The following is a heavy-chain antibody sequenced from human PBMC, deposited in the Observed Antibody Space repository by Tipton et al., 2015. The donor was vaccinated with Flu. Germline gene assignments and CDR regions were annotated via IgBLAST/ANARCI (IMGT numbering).Heavy chain of an antibody. CDR2: MNPNSGNT. D-gene: IGHD3-3*01. J-gene: IGHJ6*02. CDR1: GYTFTSYD. CDR3: ARDPATRFLEWLLYRPPLNYYYYGMDV. V-gene: IGHV1-8*01. Sequence: QLVQSGAEVKKPGASVKVSCKASGYTFTSYDINWVRQATGQGLEWMGWMNPNSGNTGYAQKFQGRVTMTRNTSISTAYMELSSLRSEDTAVYYCARDPATRFLEWLLYRPPLNYYYYGMDVWGQGTTVTVSS.